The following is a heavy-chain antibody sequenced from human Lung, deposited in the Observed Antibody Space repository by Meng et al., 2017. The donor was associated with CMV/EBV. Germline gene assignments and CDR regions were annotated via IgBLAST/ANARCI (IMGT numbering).Heavy chain of an antibody. CDR3: ARDVPRAGGAGSQFDF. CDR2: VVPLFGTA. Sequence: SVXVSXXTSGNVFSTFAVSWLRRAPGQGLEWMGGVVPLFGTANYAQKFQGRVTITADASTTTAYMELRSLKSEDTAIYFCARDVPRAGGAGSQFDFWGQGTLVTVSS. V-gene: IGHV1-69*13. D-gene: IGHD6-13*01. J-gene: IGHJ4*02. CDR1: GNVFSTFA.